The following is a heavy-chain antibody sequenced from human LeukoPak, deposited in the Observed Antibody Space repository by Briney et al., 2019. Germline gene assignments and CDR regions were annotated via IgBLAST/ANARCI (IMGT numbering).Heavy chain of an antibody. V-gene: IGHV7-4-1*02. J-gene: IGHJ4*02. D-gene: IGHD3-22*01. CDR3: ARASDSSGYYSITDY. CDR1: GYTFTSYA. CDR2: IDTNTGNP. Sequence: ASVKVSCKASGYTFTSYAMNWVRQAPGQGLEWMGWIDTNTGNPTYAQGFTGRFVFSLDTSVGTAYLQISSLKAEDTAVYYCARASDSSGYYSITDYWGQGTLVTVSS.